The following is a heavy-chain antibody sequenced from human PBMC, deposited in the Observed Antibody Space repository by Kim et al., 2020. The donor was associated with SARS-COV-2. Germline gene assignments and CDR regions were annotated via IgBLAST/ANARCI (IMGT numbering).Heavy chain of an antibody. D-gene: IGHD6-19*01. CDR1: GGSISSYY. Sequence: SETLSLTCTVSGGSISSYYWSWIRQPPGKGLEWIGYIYYSGSTNYNPSLKSRVTISVDTSKNQFSLKLSSVTAADTAVYYCARVNPRGSSWYIYYYYGMDVWGQGTTVTVSS. CDR2: IYYSGST. CDR3: ARVNPRGSSWYIYYYYGMDV. J-gene: IGHJ6*02. V-gene: IGHV4-59*01.